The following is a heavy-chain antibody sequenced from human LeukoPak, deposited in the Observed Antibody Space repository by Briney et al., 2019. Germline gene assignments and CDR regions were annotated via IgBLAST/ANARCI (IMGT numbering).Heavy chain of an antibody. D-gene: IGHD2-15*01. CDR3: ATSGPGYYYGMDV. CDR2: IYYSGYT. Sequence: RPSETLSLTCTVSGVSISSSTYYWGWIRQLPGKGLEWIGSIYYSGYTYHNPSLESRVTMSVDTSKNQFSLKPTSVTAADTAVYYCATSGPGYYYGMDVWGQGTTVTVSS. CDR1: GVSISSSTYY. J-gene: IGHJ6*02. V-gene: IGHV4-39*01.